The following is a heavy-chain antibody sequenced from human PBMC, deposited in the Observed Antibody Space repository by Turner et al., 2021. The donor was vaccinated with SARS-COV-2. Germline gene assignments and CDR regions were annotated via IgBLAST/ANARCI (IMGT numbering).Heavy chain of an antibody. CDR3: ARDLGYCSSTSCPYYYYYGMDV. CDR2: INAGNGNT. D-gene: IGHD2-2*01. Sequence: QVQLVQSRAAVKKPGASVKVSCKASGYSFTSYAMHWVRQAPGQRHEWMGWINAGNGNTNYSQKFQGRVTITRDTSASTAYMELSSLRAEDTAVYSCARDLGYCSSTSCPYYYYYGMDVWGQGTTVTVSS. J-gene: IGHJ6*02. CDR1: GYSFTSYA. V-gene: IGHV1-3*01.